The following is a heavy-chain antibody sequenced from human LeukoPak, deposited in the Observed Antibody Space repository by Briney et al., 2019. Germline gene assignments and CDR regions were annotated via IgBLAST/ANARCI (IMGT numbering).Heavy chain of an antibody. V-gene: IGHV5-51*01. J-gene: IGHJ6*02. Sequence: GESLKISCQGSGYSFTSYWIGWVRQMPGKGLEWMGIIYPGDSDTRYSPSFQGQVTISADKSISTAYLQWSSLKASDTAMYYCARQRHSGYDINYYYGMDVWGQGTTVTVSS. CDR3: ARQRHSGYDINYYYGMDV. CDR1: GYSFTSYW. D-gene: IGHD5-12*01. CDR2: IYPGDSDT.